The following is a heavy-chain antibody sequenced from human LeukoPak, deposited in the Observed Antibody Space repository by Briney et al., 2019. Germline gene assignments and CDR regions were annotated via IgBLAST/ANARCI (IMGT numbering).Heavy chain of an antibody. D-gene: IGHD2-2*02. J-gene: IGHJ6*02. V-gene: IGHV1-46*01. CDR2: INPSGGST. Sequence: ASVKVSCKASGYTFTSYYMHWVRQAPGQGLEWMGIINPSGGSTSYAQKFQGRVTMTRDTSMSTVYMELSSLRSEDTAVYYCASPYCSSTSCYIWYGMDVWGQGTTVSVSS. CDR3: ASPYCSSTSCYIWYGMDV. CDR1: GYTFTSYY.